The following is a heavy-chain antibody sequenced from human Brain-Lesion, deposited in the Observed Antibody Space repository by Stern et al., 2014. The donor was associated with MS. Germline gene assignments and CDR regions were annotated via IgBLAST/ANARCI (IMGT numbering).Heavy chain of an antibody. Sequence: EVQLEESGAEVKKPGESLKISCKGSGYRFTTNWIGWVRQMPGKGLEWMGIIWPGDSYTRYSPSFKGQVTISADKSISTAYLQWSSLQASDTAMYYCARRGDSSSSGFDYWGQGTLVIVSS. CDR1: GYRFTTNW. CDR2: IWPGDSYT. CDR3: ARRGDSSSSGFDY. V-gene: IGHV5-51*01. J-gene: IGHJ4*02. D-gene: IGHD6-6*01.